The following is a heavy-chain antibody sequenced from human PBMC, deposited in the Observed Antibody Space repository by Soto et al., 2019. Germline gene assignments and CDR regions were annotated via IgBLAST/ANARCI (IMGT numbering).Heavy chain of an antibody. CDR3: ARELGISTAAPFDY. CDR2: INTFNGNT. J-gene: IGHJ4*02. V-gene: IGHV1-18*01. CDR1: GYRFTTYG. Sequence: GASVKVSCKASGYRFTTYGLNWVRQAPGQRPEWMVWINTFNGNTYSAQKFQGRVTMTTDTSTSTVFMELRSLTSDDTAMYYCARELGISTAAPFDYWGQGTLVTVSS. D-gene: IGHD6-13*01.